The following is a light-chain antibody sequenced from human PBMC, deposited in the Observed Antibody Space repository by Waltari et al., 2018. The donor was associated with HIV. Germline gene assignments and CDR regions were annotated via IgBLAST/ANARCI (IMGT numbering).Light chain of an antibody. CDR1: QDIGNY. Sequence: VIWVTQSPSLVSASIGDRVTINCRLSQDIGNYVAWYRQTPGKAPELLMYDTSTLQSAVPSRFSGSGSGTDFTLTISCLQSEDFATYYCQQYDTFPGTFGQGIRVEIK. J-gene: IGKJ1*01. CDR2: DTS. CDR3: QQYDTFPGT. V-gene: IGKV1D-8*01.